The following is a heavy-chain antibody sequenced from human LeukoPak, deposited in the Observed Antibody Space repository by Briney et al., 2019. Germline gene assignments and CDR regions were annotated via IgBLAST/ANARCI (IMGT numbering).Heavy chain of an antibody. D-gene: IGHD5-18*01. V-gene: IGHV3-48*02. Sequence: PGGSLRLSCAASGCTFSSYSMNWVRQAPGKGLEWVSYISSSSSTIYYADSVKGRFTISRDNAKNSLYLQMNSLRDEDTAVYYCASDQRHSYGPYYYGMDVWGQGTTVTVSS. J-gene: IGHJ6*02. CDR3: ASDQRHSYGPYYYGMDV. CDR1: GCTFSSYS. CDR2: ISSSSSTI.